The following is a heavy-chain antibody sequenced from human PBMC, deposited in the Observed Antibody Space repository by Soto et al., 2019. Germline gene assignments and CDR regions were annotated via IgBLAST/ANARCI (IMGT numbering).Heavy chain of an antibody. CDR2: IRGSGGST. D-gene: IGHD4-17*01. Sequence: GGSLRLSCAASGFTFSDYYMSWIRQAPGKGLEWVSGIRGSGGSTYYADSVKGRFTISRDNSKNTLYLQMNSLRAEDTAVYYCAKDHGDYVLYFDYWGQGTLVTVSS. J-gene: IGHJ4*02. V-gene: IGHV3-23*01. CDR1: GFTFSDYY. CDR3: AKDHGDYVLYFDY.